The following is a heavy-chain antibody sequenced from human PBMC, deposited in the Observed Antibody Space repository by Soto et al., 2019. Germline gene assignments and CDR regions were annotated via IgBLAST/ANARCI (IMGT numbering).Heavy chain of an antibody. Sequence: ETLCLTCTVSLGSISGYYWSCIRQPPIKVLEWIGYMYNTGSTVYNPSFKSRVTISVDTSKNQFSLKLNSVTAADTAVYYCARDLWGYCGTDCYPLDVWGQGTTVTVSS. J-gene: IGHJ6*02. CDR1: LGSISGYY. V-gene: IGHV4-59*01. CDR2: MYNTGST. CDR3: ARDLWGYCGTDCYPLDV. D-gene: IGHD2-21*02.